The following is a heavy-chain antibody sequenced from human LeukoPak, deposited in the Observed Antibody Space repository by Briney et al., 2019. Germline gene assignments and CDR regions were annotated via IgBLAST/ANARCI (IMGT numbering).Heavy chain of an antibody. CDR3: ARRAGAYSHPYGY. V-gene: IGHV3-53*01. CDR1: GFTVSSNS. CDR2: IYSGTI. Sequence: GGSLRLSCTVSGFTVSSNSMSWVRQAPGKGLEWVSFIYSGTIHYSDSVKGRFTISRDNSKNTLYLQMNSLRAEDTAVYYCARRAGAYSHPYGYWGQGTLVTVSS. D-gene: IGHD4/OR15-4a*01. J-gene: IGHJ4*02.